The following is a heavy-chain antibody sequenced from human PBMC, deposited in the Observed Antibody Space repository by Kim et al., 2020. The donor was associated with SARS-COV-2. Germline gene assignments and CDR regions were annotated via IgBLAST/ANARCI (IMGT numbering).Heavy chain of an antibody. CDR3: ARHVDTTIVDEY. J-gene: IGHJ4*02. CDR2: IYYSGPT. D-gene: IGHD5-18*01. CDR1: GGSISSGGYY. Sequence: SETLSLTCTVSGGSISSGGYYWSWIRPHPGKGLEWIGYIYYSGPTYSNPSLKSRATISVDTSKNQFSLKLSSVTAADTAVYYCARHVDTTIVDEYWGQGT. V-gene: IGHV4-31*03.